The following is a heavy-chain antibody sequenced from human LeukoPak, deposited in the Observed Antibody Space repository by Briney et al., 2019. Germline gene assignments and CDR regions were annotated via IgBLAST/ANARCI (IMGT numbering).Heavy chain of an antibody. J-gene: IGHJ5*02. D-gene: IGHD6-19*01. CDR1: GGSISSGSYY. Sequence: PSETLSLTCTVSGGSISSGSYYWSWIRQPAGKGLEWIGRIYTSGSTNYNPSLKSRVTISVDTSKNQFSLKLSSVTAADTAVYYCARRHISSSGSYLPWGQGTLVTVSS. CDR3: ARRHISSSGSYLP. CDR2: IYTSGST. V-gene: IGHV4-61*02.